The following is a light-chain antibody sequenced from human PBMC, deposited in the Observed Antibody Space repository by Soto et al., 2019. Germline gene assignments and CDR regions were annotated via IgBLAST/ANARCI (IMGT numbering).Light chain of an antibody. CDR1: QSVSSN. CDR3: QQHNNWPPIT. CDR2: GAS. Sequence: EIVLTQPPHTLSSSPGERATLSWRASQSVSSNLAWYQQKPGQAPRLLIYGASTRATGIPARFSGSGSGTEFTLTIRSLQSEDLAVYYCQQHNNWPPITVGKGKRLEIK. J-gene: IGKJ5*01. V-gene: IGKV3-15*01.